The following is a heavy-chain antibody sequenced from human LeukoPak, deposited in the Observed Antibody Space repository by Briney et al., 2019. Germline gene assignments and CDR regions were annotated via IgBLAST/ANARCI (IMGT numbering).Heavy chain of an antibody. D-gene: IGHD3-10*01. CDR1: GGSISSYY. Sequence: SETLSLTCTVSGGSISSYYWSWIRQPPGKGLEWSGYIYYSGSTNYNPSLKSRVTISVDTSKNQFSLKLSSVTAADTAVYYCASTPKPYGSGSYWYGAAFDYWGQGTLVTVSS. CDR2: IYYSGST. J-gene: IGHJ4*02. CDR3: ASTPKPYGSGSYWYGAAFDY. V-gene: IGHV4-59*08.